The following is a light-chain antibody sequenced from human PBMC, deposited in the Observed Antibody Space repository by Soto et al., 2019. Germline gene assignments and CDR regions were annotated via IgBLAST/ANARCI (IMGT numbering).Light chain of an antibody. V-gene: IGKV1-6*01. Sequence: AIQLTQSPSSLSASVVDIFTITVRASEAIRSALGWYQQKPGKVPKLLLYAASILQSGVPSRFSGSGSGTDFTLTISSLQPEDFATYYCLLDFRYFWAFGQGTKVDIK. CDR3: LLDFRYFWA. CDR1: EAIRSA. J-gene: IGKJ1*01. CDR2: AAS.